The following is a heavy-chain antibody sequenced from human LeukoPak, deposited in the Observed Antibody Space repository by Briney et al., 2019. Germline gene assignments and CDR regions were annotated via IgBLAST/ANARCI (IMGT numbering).Heavy chain of an antibody. Sequence: GASVKVSCKASGYTFTGYYMHWVRQAPGQGLEWMGWISGYNGNTKYAQRVQGRVTMTTDTSTGTAYMELRSLRSDDTAVYYCARGYSYGSDYYYGMDVWGQGTTVTVSS. J-gene: IGHJ6*02. CDR1: GYTFTGYY. D-gene: IGHD5-18*01. CDR3: ARGYSYGSDYYYGMDV. V-gene: IGHV1-18*04. CDR2: ISGYNGNT.